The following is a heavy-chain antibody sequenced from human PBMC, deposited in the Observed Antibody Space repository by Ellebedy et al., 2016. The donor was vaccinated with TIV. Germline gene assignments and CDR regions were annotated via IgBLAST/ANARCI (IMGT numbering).Heavy chain of an antibody. CDR2: IYRGGGTT. V-gene: IGHV3-23*01. D-gene: IGHD3-16*01. J-gene: IGHJ3*02. Sequence: GESLKISCVGSGFSFSTYATAWVRQTPGKGLEWVSGIYRGGGTTYYADSVKGRFTISRDNTKNTVYLQMDSLRVEDTAIYYCAKDQVGGDGRWVFDIWGQGTMVTVSS. CDR1: GFSFSTYA. CDR3: AKDQVGGDGRWVFDI.